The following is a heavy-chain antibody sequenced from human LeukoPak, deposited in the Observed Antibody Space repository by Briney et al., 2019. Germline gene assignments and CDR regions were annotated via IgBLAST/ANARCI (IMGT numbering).Heavy chain of an antibody. V-gene: IGHV5-51*01. J-gene: IGHJ4*02. CDR2: IYPGDPDT. D-gene: IGHD1-26*01. CDR1: GYRFTSYW. CDR3: ARPFDPEEPAFDY. Sequence: AGESLKISCKGSGYRFTSYWIGWVRQMPGKGLEWMGIIYPGDPDTRYSPSFQGQVTISVDKSISTAYLQWSSLKASDTAMYYCARPFDPEEPAFDYWGQGTLVTVSS.